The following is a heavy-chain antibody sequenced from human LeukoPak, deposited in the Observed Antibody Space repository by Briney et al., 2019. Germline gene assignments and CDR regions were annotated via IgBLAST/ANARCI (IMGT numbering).Heavy chain of an antibody. D-gene: IGHD2-21*01. CDR2: IYAGGGT. CDR3: AREDSAGATFDY. J-gene: IGHJ4*02. Sequence: GGSLRLSCAVSGMSVSSNYMTWVRQAPGKGLEWVSVIYAGGGTHYGDSVRGRFTISRDISKNAFYLQMNSLRADDTALYYCAREDSAGATFDYWGQGTPVTVSS. V-gene: IGHV3-66*01. CDR1: GMSVSSNY.